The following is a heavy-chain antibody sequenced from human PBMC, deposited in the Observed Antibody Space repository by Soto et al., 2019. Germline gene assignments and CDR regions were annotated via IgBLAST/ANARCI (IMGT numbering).Heavy chain of an antibody. CDR3: ARGRAFDI. V-gene: IGHV4-4*02. CDR2: IYYSGST. J-gene: IGHJ3*02. Sequence: QVQLQESGPGLVKPSGTLSLTCAVSSGSIISSGLWWSWVRQPPGKGLEWIGEIYYSGSTTYNPSLKSRVTMSVDKSKNQFSRRLTSVTATDTAVYYCARGRAFDIWGQGTMVTVSS. CDR1: SGSIISSGLW.